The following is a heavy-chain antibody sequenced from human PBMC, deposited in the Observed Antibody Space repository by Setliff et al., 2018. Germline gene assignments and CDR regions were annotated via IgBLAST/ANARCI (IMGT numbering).Heavy chain of an antibody. CDR3: AREGVDTRSSTDYRYYMDV. CDR1: GDSFSNYA. V-gene: IGHV1-69*05. Sequence: SVKASCKASGDSFSNYAISWVRQAPGQGLEWMGGIIPMFGSTKYAQKFQERVTIIKDESTSTAYMEVSSLRTEDTAVYYCAREGVDTRSSTDYRYYMDVWGKGTTVTVS. CDR2: IIPMFGST. J-gene: IGHJ6*03. D-gene: IGHD5-18*01.